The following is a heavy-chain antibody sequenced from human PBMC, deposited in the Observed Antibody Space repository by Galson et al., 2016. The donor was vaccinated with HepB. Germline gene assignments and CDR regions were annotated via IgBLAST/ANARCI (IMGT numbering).Heavy chain of an antibody. D-gene: IGHD5-18*01. CDR3: ARLVDTAMAHNWFDP. CDR1: GGSISSYY. J-gene: IGHJ5*02. V-gene: IGHV4-59*01. CDR2: IYYSGST. Sequence: SETLSLTCTVSGGSISSYYWSWIRQPPGKGLEWIGYIYYSGSTTYNPSLKSRVTISVDTSKNQFSLKLSSVTAADTAVYYCARLVDTAMAHNWFDPWGQGTLVTVSS.